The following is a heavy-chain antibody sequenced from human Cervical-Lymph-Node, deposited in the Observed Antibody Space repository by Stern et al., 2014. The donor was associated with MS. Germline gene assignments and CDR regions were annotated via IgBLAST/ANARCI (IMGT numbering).Heavy chain of an antibody. V-gene: IGHV1-69*01. CDR3: VRDQGGIAAS. CDR2: IMPLFGRT. CDR1: GGPFSSID. J-gene: IGHJ4*02. D-gene: IGHD6-13*01. Sequence: QVQLVQSGAELKKPGSSMKLSCQSSGGPFSSIDISWVRQAPGQGLEWLGGIMPLFGRTHYVQKVQGRVTIVADESTNTVNMEMSSLTSEDTAVYYCVRDQGGIAASWGQGTLVIVSS.